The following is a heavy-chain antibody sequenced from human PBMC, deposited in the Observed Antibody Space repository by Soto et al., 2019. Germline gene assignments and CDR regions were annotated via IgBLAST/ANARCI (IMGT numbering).Heavy chain of an antibody. CDR2: INPSGGST. J-gene: IGHJ6*02. CDR3: ARDQSTILWFGELLFGGMDV. V-gene: IGHV1-46*01. D-gene: IGHD3-10*01. CDR1: GYTFTGYY. Sequence: ASVKVSCKASGYTFTGYYMHWVRQAPGEGLEWMGIINPSGGSTSYAQKFQGRVTMTRDMSTSTVYMELSSLRSEDTAVYYCARDQSTILWFGELLFGGMDVWGQGTTVTVSS.